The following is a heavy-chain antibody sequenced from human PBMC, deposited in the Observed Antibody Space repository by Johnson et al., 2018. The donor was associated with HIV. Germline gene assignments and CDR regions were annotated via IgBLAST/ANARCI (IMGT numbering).Heavy chain of an antibody. D-gene: IGHD6-6*01. CDR2: ISYDGSNK. J-gene: IGHJ3*02. Sequence: QVQLVESGGGLVQPGRSLRLSCAASGFTFSSYAMHWVRQAPGKGLEWVAVISYDGSNKYYADSVKGRFTISRDNSKNTLYLQMNSLRAEDTAVYYCARDLSRGGIAARLGAFDIWGQGTVVTVSS. CDR1: GFTFSSYA. V-gene: IGHV3-30-3*01. CDR3: ARDLSRGGIAARLGAFDI.